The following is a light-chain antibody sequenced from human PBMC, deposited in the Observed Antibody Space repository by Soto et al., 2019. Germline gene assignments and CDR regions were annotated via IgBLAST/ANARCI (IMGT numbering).Light chain of an antibody. CDR3: QHYITSLTT. Sequence: DIVMTQSPDSLAVSLGERASINCKSSHSILYSSNNKNYLAWYQQKPGQAPRLLIYDASSRATGIPDRFIGSGSGTDFTLTISRLEPEDFAVYYCQHYITSLTTFGQGTKVDIK. J-gene: IGKJ1*01. CDR2: DAS. V-gene: IGKV4-1*01. CDR1: HSILYSSNNKNY.